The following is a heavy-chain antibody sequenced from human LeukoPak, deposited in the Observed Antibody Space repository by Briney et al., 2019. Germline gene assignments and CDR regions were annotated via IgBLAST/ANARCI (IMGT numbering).Heavy chain of an antibody. CDR2: INTDGRRT. CDR1: GFTFSRYW. Sequence: GGSLRLSCEAAGFTFSRYWMHWGRQAPGKGLVWVSRINTDGRRTTYADSVKGRFTISRDNSKNTLYLQMNSLRAEDTAVYYCAKDFRGVTGYGGFDYWGQGTLVTVSS. CDR3: AKDFRGVTGYGGFDY. D-gene: IGHD3-9*01. V-gene: IGHV3-74*01. J-gene: IGHJ4*02.